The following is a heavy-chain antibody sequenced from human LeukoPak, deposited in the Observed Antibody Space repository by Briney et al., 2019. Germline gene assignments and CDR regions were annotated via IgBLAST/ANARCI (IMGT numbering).Heavy chain of an antibody. CDR2: IKQDGSEK. Sequence: EGSLRLSCAASGFTFSTYWMSWVRQAPGKGLEWVANIKQDGSEKYYVDSVKGRFTISRDNAKNSLFPQMNGLRAEDTAVYYCARVRCSSNSCFPDYWGQGTLVTVSS. D-gene: IGHD2-2*01. V-gene: IGHV3-7*01. CDR3: ARVRCSSNSCFPDY. CDR1: GFTFSTYW. J-gene: IGHJ4*02.